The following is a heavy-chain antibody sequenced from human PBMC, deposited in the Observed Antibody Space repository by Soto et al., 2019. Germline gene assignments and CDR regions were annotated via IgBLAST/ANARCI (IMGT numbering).Heavy chain of an antibody. CDR2: INHSGST. CDR3: ARAFARRVSRYYYGMDV. CDR1: GGSFSGYY. J-gene: IGHJ6*02. V-gene: IGHV4-34*01. Sequence: SETPSLTCAVYGGSFSGYYWIWIRQPPGKGLEWIGEINHSGSTNYNPSLKSRVTISVDTSKNQFSLKLSSVTAADTAVYYCARAFARRVSRYYYGMDVWGQGTTVTVSS.